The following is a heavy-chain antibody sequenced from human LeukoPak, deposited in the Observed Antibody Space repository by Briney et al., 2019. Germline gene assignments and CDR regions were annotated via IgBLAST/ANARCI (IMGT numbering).Heavy chain of an antibody. CDR1: GGSISSTNW. D-gene: IGHD6-19*01. CDR2: IYHSGTT. V-gene: IGHV4-4*02. CDR3: ARDQWLLRGGDHDAFDI. J-gene: IGHJ3*02. Sequence: PSGTLSLTCAVSGGSISSTNWWSWVRPPPGKGLEWIREIYHSGTTNYNPSLKSRVTISIDKSKNQFSLKLSSVTAADTAVYYCARDQWLLRGGDHDAFDIWGQGTMVTVSS.